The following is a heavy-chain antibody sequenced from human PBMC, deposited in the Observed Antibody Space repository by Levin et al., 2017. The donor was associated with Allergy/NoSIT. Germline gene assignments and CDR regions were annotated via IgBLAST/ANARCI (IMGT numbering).Heavy chain of an antibody. V-gene: IGHV3-9*01. CDR1: GFTFDDSA. CDR3: AKDLAVAGRSDAFDI. Sequence: SLKISCAASGFTFDDSAMHWVRQAPGKGLEWVSGISWNSGSIGYADSVKGRFTISRDNAKNSLYLQMNSLRAEDTALYYCAKDLAVAGRSDAFDIWGQGTMVTVSS. CDR2: ISWNSGSI. J-gene: IGHJ3*02. D-gene: IGHD6-19*01.